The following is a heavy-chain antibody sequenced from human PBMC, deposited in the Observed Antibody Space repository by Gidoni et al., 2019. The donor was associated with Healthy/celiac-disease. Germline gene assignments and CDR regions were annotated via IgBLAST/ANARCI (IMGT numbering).Heavy chain of an antibody. CDR1: GGTFSSYA. J-gene: IGHJ3*02. D-gene: IGHD2-2*01. V-gene: IGHV1-69*01. CDR2: IIPIFGTA. CDR3: ARSRDIVVVPAATLLFAFDI. Sequence: QVQLVQSGAEVKKPGSSVKVSCKASGGTFSSYAISWVRQAPGQGLEWMGGIIPIFGTANYAQKFQGRVTITADESTSTAYMELSSLRSEDTAVYYCARSRDIVVVPAATLLFAFDIWGQGTMVTVSS.